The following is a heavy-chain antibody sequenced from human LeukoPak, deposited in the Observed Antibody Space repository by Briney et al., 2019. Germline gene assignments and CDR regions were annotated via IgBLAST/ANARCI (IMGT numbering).Heavy chain of an antibody. CDR1: GFTYRSYD. CDR3: AKDRTGAFDY. D-gene: IGHD3/OR15-3a*01. V-gene: IGHV3-23*01. J-gene: IGHJ4*02. Sequence: GGSLRLPCAASGFTYRSYDMSWVRQATGKGLEWVSDISGSGGRIHYADSVKGRFTISRDNSKNTLYLQMNSLRTEDTAVYYCAKDRTGAFDYWGQGTLVTVSS. CDR2: ISGSGGRI.